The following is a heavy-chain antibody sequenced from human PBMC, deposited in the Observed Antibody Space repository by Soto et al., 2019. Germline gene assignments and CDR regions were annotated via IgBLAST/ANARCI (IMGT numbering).Heavy chain of an antibody. J-gene: IGHJ6*02. V-gene: IGHV1-69*01. CDR1: GGTFSSYA. D-gene: IGHD5-18*01. CDR2: IIPIFGTA. CDR3: ASGGRGYSYGEYYYYGMDV. Sequence: QVQLVQSGAEVKKPGYSVKVSCKASGGTFSSYAISWVRQAPGQGLEWMGGIIPIFGTANYAQKFQGRVTITADESTSTAYMELSSLRSEDTAVYYCASGGRGYSYGEYYYYGMDVWGQGTTVTVSS.